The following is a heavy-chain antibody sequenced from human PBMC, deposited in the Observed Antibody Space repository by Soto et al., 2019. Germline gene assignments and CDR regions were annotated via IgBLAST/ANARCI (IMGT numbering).Heavy chain of an antibody. CDR1: GSTFSSYA. CDR3: DPYYYDSTRNY. Sequence: GGSLRLSCAASGSTFSSYAMSWVRQAPGKGLEWVSAISGSGGSTYYADSVKGRFTISRDNSKNTLYLQMNSLRAEDTAVYYCDPYYYDSTRNYWGQGTLVTVSP. CDR2: ISGSGGST. D-gene: IGHD3-22*01. J-gene: IGHJ4*02. V-gene: IGHV3-23*01.